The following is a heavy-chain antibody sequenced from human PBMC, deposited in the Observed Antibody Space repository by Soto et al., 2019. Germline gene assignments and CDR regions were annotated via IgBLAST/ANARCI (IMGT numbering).Heavy chain of an antibody. V-gene: IGHV3-21*01. J-gene: IGHJ4*02. D-gene: IGHD2-8*01. CDR3: VRDEYCTNGVCYFDS. CDR1: GFTFSSYS. Sequence: GGSLRLSCAASGFTFSSYSMNWVRQAPGKGLEWVSSISSSSKYIYYADSVKGRFTISRDNAENSLHLQMNSLRVEDTALYYCVRDEYCTNGVCYFDSWGQGTLVTVSS. CDR2: ISSSSKYI.